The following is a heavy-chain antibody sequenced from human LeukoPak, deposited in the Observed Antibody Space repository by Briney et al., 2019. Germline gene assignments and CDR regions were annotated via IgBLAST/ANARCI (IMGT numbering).Heavy chain of an antibody. CDR3: ARDSGSGSYLYDWFDP. D-gene: IGHD3-10*01. Sequence: GGSLRLSCAASGFTFRRYWMSWVRQAPGKGPEWVANIKEDGSEKHYVDSVKGRFTISRDNAKNSLYLQMNSLRAEDTAVYYCARDSGSGSYLYDWFDPWGQEPWSPSPQ. V-gene: IGHV3-7*04. CDR1: GFTFRRYW. J-gene: IGHJ5*02. CDR2: IKEDGSEK.